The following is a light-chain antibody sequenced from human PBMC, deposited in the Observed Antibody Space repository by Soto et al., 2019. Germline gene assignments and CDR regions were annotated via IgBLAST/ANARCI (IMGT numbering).Light chain of an antibody. Sequence: EVVMTQSPATLSVSPGTRATLSCRASQTVTRNLAWYQQKPGQAPTRLIYGASTRATGIPARFSGSGSGKEFNPTISRLQSEDFAVYYCQQYNNWPRTFGHGTKVDIK. CDR2: GAS. V-gene: IGKV3-15*01. J-gene: IGKJ1*01. CDR3: QQYNNWPRT. CDR1: QTVTRN.